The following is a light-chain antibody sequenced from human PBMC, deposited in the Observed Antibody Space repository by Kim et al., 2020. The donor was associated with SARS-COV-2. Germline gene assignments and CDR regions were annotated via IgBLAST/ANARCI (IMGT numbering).Light chain of an antibody. V-gene: IGKV3-20*01. Sequence: SPGERATRSGRASQSESSIYLAWYQQKPGQAPRLLIYGASSRATGSPDRFSGSESGTDFTLTISRLEPEDFAVYYCHQYGSSPWTFGQGTKVDIK. J-gene: IGKJ1*01. CDR1: QSESSIY. CDR2: GAS. CDR3: HQYGSSPWT.